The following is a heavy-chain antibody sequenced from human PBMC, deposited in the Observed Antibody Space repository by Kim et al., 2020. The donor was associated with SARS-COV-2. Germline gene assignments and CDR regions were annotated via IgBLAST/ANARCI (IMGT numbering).Heavy chain of an antibody. CDR2: IKQDGSEK. CDR3: ATTTSTSGI. Sequence: GGSLRLSCAASEFTFRNYWMNWVCQAPGKGLEWVASIKQDGSEKNYVDSVKGRFSISRDNAKNSLYLQMNSLRAEDTAVYYCATTTSTSGIWGEGTLVTVSS. V-gene: IGHV3-7*03. J-gene: IGHJ4*02. D-gene: IGHD3-3*01. CDR1: EFTFRNYW.